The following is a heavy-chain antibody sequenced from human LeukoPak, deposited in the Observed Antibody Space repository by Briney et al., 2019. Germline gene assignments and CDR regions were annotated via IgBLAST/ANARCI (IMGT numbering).Heavy chain of an antibody. CDR3: ARETRIVVVPAATNDAFDI. CDR1: GGSISSGGYY. J-gene: IGHJ3*02. CDR2: VYHSGST. V-gene: IGHV4-30-2*01. Sequence: SETLSLTCTVSGGSISSGGYYWSWIRQPPGKGLEWIGYVYHSGSTYYNPSLKSRVTISVDRSKNQFSLKLSSVTAADTAVYYCARETRIVVVPAATNDAFDIWGQGTMVTVSS. D-gene: IGHD2-2*01.